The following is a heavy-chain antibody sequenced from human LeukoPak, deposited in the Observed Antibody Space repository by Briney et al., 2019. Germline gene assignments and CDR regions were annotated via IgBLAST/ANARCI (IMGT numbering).Heavy chain of an antibody. D-gene: IGHD3-10*01. Sequence: ASVTVSCTVSGYTLTELSMHWVRQAPGKGLEWMAGFDPEDGETIYAQKFQGRVTMTEDTSTDTAYMELSSLRSEDTAVYYCATVHQGSGSYCFDYWGQGTLVTVSS. J-gene: IGHJ4*02. CDR1: GYTLTELS. CDR3: ATVHQGSGSYCFDY. V-gene: IGHV1-24*01. CDR2: FDPEDGET.